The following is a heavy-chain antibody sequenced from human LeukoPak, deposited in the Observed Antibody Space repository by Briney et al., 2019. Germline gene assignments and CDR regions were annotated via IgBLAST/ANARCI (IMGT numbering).Heavy chain of an antibody. CDR3: AKGSGSGWYGWFAP. CDR2: ISGSGGST. CDR1: GFTFSSYA. Sequence: GGSLRLSCAASGFTFSSYAMSGVRQAPGKGLEWVSAISGSGGSTYYADSVKGRFTISRDNSKNTFFLQMNTLRAADTAVYYCAKGSGSGWYGWFAPWGQGTLVTVSS. V-gene: IGHV3-23*01. D-gene: IGHD6-19*01. J-gene: IGHJ5*02.